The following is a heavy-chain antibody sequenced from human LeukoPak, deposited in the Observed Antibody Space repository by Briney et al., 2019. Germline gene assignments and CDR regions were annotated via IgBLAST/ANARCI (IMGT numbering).Heavy chain of an antibody. V-gene: IGHV3-30*03. D-gene: IGHD3-3*01. CDR2: ISYDGSNQ. Sequence: PGRSLRLSCAASGFTFSSYVMHWVRQAPGKGLEWVAVISYDGSNQYYADSVKGRFTISRDNSKNTVYLQMNSLTAEDTAVYYCARESSGGFDNWAQGTLVTVSS. J-gene: IGHJ4*02. CDR1: GFTFSSYV. CDR3: ARESSGGFDN.